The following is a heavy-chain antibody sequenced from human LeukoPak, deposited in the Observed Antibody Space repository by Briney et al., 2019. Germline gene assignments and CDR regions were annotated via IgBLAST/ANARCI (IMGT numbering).Heavy chain of an antibody. CDR2: ISGSGGST. D-gene: IGHD5-18*01. Sequence: GGSLRLSCAASGFTFSRYWMHWVRQAPGKGLVWVSGISGSGGSTYYADSVKGRFTISRDNSKNTLFLQMNSLRAEDTAVYYCAREGYSYGYDAFDIWGQGTMVTVSS. J-gene: IGHJ3*02. CDR1: GFTFSRYW. CDR3: AREGYSYGYDAFDI. V-gene: IGHV3-23*01.